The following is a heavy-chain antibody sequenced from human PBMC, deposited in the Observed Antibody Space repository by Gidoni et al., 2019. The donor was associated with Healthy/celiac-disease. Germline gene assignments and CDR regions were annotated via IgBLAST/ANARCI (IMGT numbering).Heavy chain of an antibody. D-gene: IGHD5-18*01. V-gene: IGHV3-64*01. CDR2: ISSNGGST. J-gene: IGHJ4*02. CDR1: GFPFSSYA. CDR3: ARDDPDTAMAFDD. Sequence: EVQPVKSGGGWFRLGGSWALPCPAPGFPFSSYARHWARQAPGKGLEYVSAISSNGGSTYYANSVKGRFTISRDNSKNTLYLQMGSLRAEDMAVYYCARDDPDTAMAFDDWGQGTLVTVSS.